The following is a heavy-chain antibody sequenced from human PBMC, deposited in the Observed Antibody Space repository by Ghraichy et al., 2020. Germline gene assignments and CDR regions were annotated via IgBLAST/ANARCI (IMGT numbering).Heavy chain of an antibody. CDR1: GYTFTSYG. CDR2: ISAYNGNT. J-gene: IGHJ5*02. CDR3: ARDPRRAMVIGSPWFDP. V-gene: IGHV1-18*01. D-gene: IGHD5-18*01. Sequence: ASVKVSCKASGYTFTSYGISWVRRAPGQGLEWMGWISAYNGNTNYAQKLQGRVTMTTDTSTSTAYMELRSLRSDDTAVYYCARDPRRAMVIGSPWFDPWGQGTLVTVSS.